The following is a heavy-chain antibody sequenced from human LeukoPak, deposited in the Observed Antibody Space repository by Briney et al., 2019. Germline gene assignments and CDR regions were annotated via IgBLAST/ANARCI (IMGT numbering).Heavy chain of an antibody. CDR2: IDPSGSYT. D-gene: IGHD6-19*01. J-gene: IGHJ4*02. Sequence: GASLQISCKGSGSIFTSYWISWVRQMPGKGLEWMGRIDPSGSYTNYSPSFQGRVTISADKSISTAYLQWSSLKASDTAMYYCARQDPIAVAGDYWGQGTLVTVSS. V-gene: IGHV5-10-1*01. CDR3: ARQDPIAVAGDY. CDR1: GSIFTSYW.